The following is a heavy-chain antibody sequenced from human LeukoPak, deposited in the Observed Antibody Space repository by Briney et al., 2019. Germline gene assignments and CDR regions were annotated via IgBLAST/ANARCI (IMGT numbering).Heavy chain of an antibody. J-gene: IGHJ4*02. V-gene: IGHV4-59*11. CDR2: IYNSGTT. D-gene: IGHD6-19*01. CDR1: GGSISSQF. CDR3: TKATQWLAFDY. Sequence: SETLSLTCTVSGGSISSQFWGWLRQPPGKGLEWIGNIYNSGTTNYNPSLESRVTISVDTSKNQLSLQLTSVTAADTAVYYCTKATQWLAFDYWGRGTLVTVSS.